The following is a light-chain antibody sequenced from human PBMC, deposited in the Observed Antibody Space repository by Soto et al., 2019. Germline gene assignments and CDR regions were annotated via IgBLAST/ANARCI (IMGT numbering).Light chain of an antibody. Sequence: EIVLTQSPATLSLSPGERPTLSCRASQSVSNYLAWYQQRPGQAPRLLIYDASNRATGIPARFSGSGSGKDFNLTISSLEPEDVAVYYCQQRSDWPLTFGGGTMVEIK. J-gene: IGKJ4*01. V-gene: IGKV3-11*01. CDR2: DAS. CDR1: QSVSNY. CDR3: QQRSDWPLT.